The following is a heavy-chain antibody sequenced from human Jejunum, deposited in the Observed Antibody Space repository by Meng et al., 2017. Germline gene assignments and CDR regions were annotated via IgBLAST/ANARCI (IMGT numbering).Heavy chain of an antibody. CDR2: IIPIFGTA. CDR1: GGTFSSYA. D-gene: IGHD4-17*01. J-gene: IGHJ4*02. Sequence: QVRRGQLGAGGEKLVSLVKVACKASGGTFSSYAINWVRQAPGQGLEWMGGIIPIFGTANYAQKFQGRVTITADESTSTAYMELSSLRSEDTAVYYCARASEGSPTVTLIDYWGQGTLVTASS. V-gene: IGHV1-69*01. CDR3: ARASEGSPTVTLIDY.